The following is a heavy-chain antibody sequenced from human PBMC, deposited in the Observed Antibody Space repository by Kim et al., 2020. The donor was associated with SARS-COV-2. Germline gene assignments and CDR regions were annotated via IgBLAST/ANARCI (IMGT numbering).Heavy chain of an antibody. D-gene: IGHD4-17*01. Sequence: SETLSLTCTVSGGSISSYYWSWIRQPPGKGLEWIGYIYYSGSTNYNPSLKSRVTISVDTSKNQFSLKLSSVTAADTAVYYCARDRVYGDVNYYYYYGMDVWGQGTTVTVSS. CDR1: GGSISSYY. J-gene: IGHJ6*02. CDR3: ARDRVYGDVNYYYYYGMDV. CDR2: IYYSGST. V-gene: IGHV4-59*13.